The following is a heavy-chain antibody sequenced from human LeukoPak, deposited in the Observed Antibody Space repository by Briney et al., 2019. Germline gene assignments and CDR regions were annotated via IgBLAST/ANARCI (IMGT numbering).Heavy chain of an antibody. V-gene: IGHV3-23*01. CDR1: GFTFSNYA. D-gene: IGHD2-21*02. CDR3: VREDTPATANY. J-gene: IGHJ4*02. Sequence: GGSLRLSCAASGFTFSNYAMSWVRQAPGKGPEWVSTLSGTGGSTYYADSVKGRFTISRDNSKNTLYLQVSSLRAEDTAVYYCVREDTPATANYWGQGTLVTISS. CDR2: LSGTGGST.